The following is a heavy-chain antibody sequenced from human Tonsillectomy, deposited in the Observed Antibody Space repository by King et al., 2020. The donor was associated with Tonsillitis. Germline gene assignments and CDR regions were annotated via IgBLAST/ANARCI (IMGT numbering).Heavy chain of an antibody. CDR3: ARAHTFTTFRPPVTTPLYYYYGMDV. CDR1: GGTFSSYA. V-gene: IGHV1-69*12. J-gene: IGHJ6*02. CDR2: IIPIFGTA. Sequence: QLVQSGAEVKKPGSSVKVSCKASGGTFSSYAISWVRQAPGQGLEWMGGIIPIFGTANYAQKFQGRVTITADESTSTAYMELSSLRSEDTAVYYCARAHTFTTFRPPVTTPLYYYYGMDVWGQGTTVTVSS. D-gene: IGHD3-10*01.